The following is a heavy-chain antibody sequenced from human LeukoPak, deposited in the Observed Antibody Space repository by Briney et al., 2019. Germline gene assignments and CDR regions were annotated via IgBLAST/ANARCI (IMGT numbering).Heavy chain of an antibody. J-gene: IGHJ4*02. CDR1: GYTFTIHG. CDR2: ISAYNGNT. D-gene: IGHD6-13*01. Sequence: ASVKVSCKASGYTFTIHGINWVRQAPGQGLEWMGWISAYNGNTNYAQKFQGRVTMTTDTSTTTAYIELRSLRSDDTAPYYCATSALAASGTFSYWGQGTPVTVSS. V-gene: IGHV1-18*01. CDR3: ATSALAASGTFSY.